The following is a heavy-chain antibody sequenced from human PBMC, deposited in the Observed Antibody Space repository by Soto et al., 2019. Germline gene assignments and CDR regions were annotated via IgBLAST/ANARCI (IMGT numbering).Heavy chain of an antibody. CDR1: GGSISSGGYH. V-gene: IGHV4-31*03. D-gene: IGHD6-19*01. Sequence: PSETLSLTCTVSGGSISSGGYHWSWIRQHPGKGLEWIGYIYYSGSTYYNPSLKSRVTISVDTSKNQFSLKLSSVTAADTAVYYCVRTVAGSWGGAFDIWGQGTMVTVSS. J-gene: IGHJ3*02. CDR3: VRTVAGSWGGAFDI. CDR2: IYYSGST.